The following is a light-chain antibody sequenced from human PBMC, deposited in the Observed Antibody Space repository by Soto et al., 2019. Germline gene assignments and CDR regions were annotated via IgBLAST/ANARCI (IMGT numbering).Light chain of an antibody. CDR3: KQTYSTPLT. V-gene: IGKV1-39*01. Sequence: DIQMTQSPSSLSASVGGRVAISCRASHYISTYLNWYQQRPGKAPKLLIYAASSLQSGVPSRFSVSGSGTDFTLTISSQQPEDFATYYCKQTYSTPLTFGGGTKVDIK. J-gene: IGKJ4*01. CDR1: HYISTY. CDR2: AAS.